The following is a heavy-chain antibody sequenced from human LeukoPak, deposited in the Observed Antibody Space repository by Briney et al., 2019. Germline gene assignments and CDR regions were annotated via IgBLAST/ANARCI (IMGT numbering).Heavy chain of an antibody. D-gene: IGHD4-17*01. CDR1: GGSINGYF. CDR3: ARQAYGGEAFDI. CDR2: IYYSGGT. V-gene: IGHV4-59*08. Sequence: SETLSLTCTVSGGSINGYFWSWVRQPPGKGLEYIAYIYYSGGTDYNPSLKSRVTISVDTSKNKFSLKVNSVTAADTAVYYCARQAYGGEAFDIWGQGTMVTVSS. J-gene: IGHJ3*02.